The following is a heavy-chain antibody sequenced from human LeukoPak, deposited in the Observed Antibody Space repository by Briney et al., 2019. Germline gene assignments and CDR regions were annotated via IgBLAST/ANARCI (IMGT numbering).Heavy chain of an antibody. CDR3: ARGQDYYDSSGYYYEYFQY. D-gene: IGHD3-22*01. CDR2: IYYSGST. Sequence: PSETLSLTCTVSGGSISSYYWSWIRQPPGKGLEWIGYIYYSGSTNYNPSLKSRVTISVDTSKNQFSLKLSSVTAADTAVYYCARGQDYYDSSGYYYEYFQYWGQGTLVTVSS. CDR1: GGSISSYY. J-gene: IGHJ1*01. V-gene: IGHV4-59*01.